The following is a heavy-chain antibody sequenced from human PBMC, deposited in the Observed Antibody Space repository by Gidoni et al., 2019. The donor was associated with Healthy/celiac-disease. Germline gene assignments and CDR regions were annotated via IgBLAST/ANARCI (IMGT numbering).Heavy chain of an antibody. Sequence: QVQLQQWGAGLLKPSETLSLTCAVYGGSFSGYYWSWIRQPPGKGLEWIGEINHSGSTNYNPSLKSRVTISVDTSKNQFSLKLSSVTAADTAVYYCARWAVWFGELLDYWGQGTLVTVSS. CDR3: ARWAVWFGELLDY. CDR2: INHSGST. V-gene: IGHV4-34*01. CDR1: GGSFSGYY. D-gene: IGHD3-10*01. J-gene: IGHJ4*02.